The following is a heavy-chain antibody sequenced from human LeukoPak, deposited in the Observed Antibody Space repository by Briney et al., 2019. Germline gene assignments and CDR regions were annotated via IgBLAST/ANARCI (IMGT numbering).Heavy chain of an antibody. D-gene: IGHD1-26*01. CDR2: ISSSSSTI. V-gene: IGHV3-48*01. CDR1: GFTFSSYG. Sequence: TGGSLRLSCAASGFTFSSYGMTWVRQAPGKGLEWVSYISSSSSTIYYADSVKGRFTISRDNAKNSLYLQMDSLRAEDTAVYYCSSGNFDYWGQGTLVTVSS. CDR3: SSGNFDY. J-gene: IGHJ4*02.